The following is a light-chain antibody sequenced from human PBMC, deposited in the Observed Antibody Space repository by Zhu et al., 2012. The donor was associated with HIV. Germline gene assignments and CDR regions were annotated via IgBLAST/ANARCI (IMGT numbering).Light chain of an antibody. CDR2: GAS. CDR1: QGISNH. CDR3: QHLTLYPT. Sequence: DIHMTQSPSSLSASVGDRVTITCRASQGISNHLAWYHQKPGKAPKLLIYGASVLQSGVPSRFSGSGSGTEFTLTISSLQPEDFATYFCQHLTLYPTFGGGSKVEIK. J-gene: IGKJ4*01. V-gene: IGKV1-9*01.